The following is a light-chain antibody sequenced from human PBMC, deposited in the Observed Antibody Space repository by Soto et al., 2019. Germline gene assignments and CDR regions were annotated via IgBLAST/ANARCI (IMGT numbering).Light chain of an antibody. CDR3: QQRSNWPPWT. CDR1: QSVRSY. V-gene: IGKV3-11*01. Sequence: EIVLTQSPATLSLSPGERATLSCRASQSVRSYLAWYQQKPGQAPRPLIYDASNRATGIPARFSGSGSGTDFTLTISSLEPEDFVVYYCQQRSNWPPWTFGQGTKVEIK. J-gene: IGKJ1*01. CDR2: DAS.